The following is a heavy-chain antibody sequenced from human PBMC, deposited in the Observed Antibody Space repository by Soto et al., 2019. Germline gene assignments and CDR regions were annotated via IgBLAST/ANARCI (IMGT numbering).Heavy chain of an antibody. J-gene: IGHJ3*02. Sequence: QLQLQESGPGLVKPSETLSLTCTVSGGSISSSSYFWGWIRQPPGKGLEWIGSIYYTGITYYKPSLKSRVTISVDTSKNQFSLKLSSVTAADTALHYCGRHSANSAYTPFDMWGQGTMLTVSS. CDR2: IYYTGIT. CDR3: GRHSANSAYTPFDM. D-gene: IGHD3-16*01. V-gene: IGHV4-39*01. CDR1: GGSISSSSYF.